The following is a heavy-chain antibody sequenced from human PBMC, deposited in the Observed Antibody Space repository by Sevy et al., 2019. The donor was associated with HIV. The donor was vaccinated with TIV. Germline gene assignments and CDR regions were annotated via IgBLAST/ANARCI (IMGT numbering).Heavy chain of an antibody. CDR3: AKARYINGWYVLDY. V-gene: IGHV3-23*01. Sequence: GESLKISCAASGFIFSSYAMSWVRQAPGKGLEWVSTNSGSGDKTFYADSVKGRFTISRDNSKNTLYLQMNSLRAEDTAVYHCAKARYINGWYVLDYWGQGTLVTVSS. D-gene: IGHD6-19*01. CDR2: NSGSGDKT. J-gene: IGHJ4*02. CDR1: GFIFSSYA.